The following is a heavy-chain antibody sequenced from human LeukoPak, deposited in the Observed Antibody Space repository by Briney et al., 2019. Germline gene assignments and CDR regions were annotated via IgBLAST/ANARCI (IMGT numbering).Heavy chain of an antibody. CDR1: GFTFSSYA. V-gene: IGHV3-30-3*01. D-gene: IGHD6-13*01. Sequence: PGGSLRLSCAASGFTFSSYAMHWVRQAPGKGLEWVAVISYDGSNKYYADSVKGRFTISRDNSKNTLYLQMNSLRAEDTAVYYCAGGYSSSWYYFDYWGQGTLVTVSS. CDR2: ISYDGSNK. J-gene: IGHJ4*02. CDR3: AGGYSSSWYYFDY.